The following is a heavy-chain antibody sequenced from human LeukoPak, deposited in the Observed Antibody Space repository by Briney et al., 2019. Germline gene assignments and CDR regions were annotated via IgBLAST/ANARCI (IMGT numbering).Heavy chain of an antibody. CDR1: GGSFSGYY. CDR2: INHSGST. D-gene: IGHD1-7*01. J-gene: IGHJ4*02. V-gene: IGHV4-34*01. Sequence: SETLSLTCAVYGGSFSGYYWSWIRQPPGKGLEWIGEINHSGSTNYNPCLKSRVTISVDTSKIQFSLKLSSVTAADTAVYYCASGGELKLELRICHYWGQGTLVTVSS. CDR3: ASGGELKLELRICHY.